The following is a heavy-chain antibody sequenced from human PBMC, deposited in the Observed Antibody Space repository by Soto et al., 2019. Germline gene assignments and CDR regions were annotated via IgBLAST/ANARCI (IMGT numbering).Heavy chain of an antibody. CDR1: GFTFSSYG. J-gene: IGHJ6*02. CDR3: AKLGYCISTSCYFPYYYYGMDV. CDR2: IWYDGSNK. Sequence: GGSLRLSCAASGFTFSSYGMHWVRQAPGKGLEWVAVIWYDGSNKYYADSVKGRFTISRDNSKNTLYLQMNSLGAEDTAVYYCAKLGYCISTSCYFPYYYYGMDVWGQGTTVTVS. V-gene: IGHV3-30*02. D-gene: IGHD2-2*01.